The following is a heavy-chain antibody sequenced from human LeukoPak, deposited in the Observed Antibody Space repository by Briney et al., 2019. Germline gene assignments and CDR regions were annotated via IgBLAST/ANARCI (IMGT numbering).Heavy chain of an antibody. CDR3: ARGIAGGPYYYYMDV. J-gene: IGHJ6*03. D-gene: IGHD1-26*01. CDR1: GFTFSSYA. CDR2: ISYDGSNK. V-gene: IGHV3-30-3*01. Sequence: GGSLRLSCAASGFTFSSYAMHWVRQAPGKGLEWVAVISYDGSNKYYADSVKGRFTISRDNSKNTLYLQMNSLRAEDTAVYYCARGIAGGPYYYYMDVWGKGTTVTVSS.